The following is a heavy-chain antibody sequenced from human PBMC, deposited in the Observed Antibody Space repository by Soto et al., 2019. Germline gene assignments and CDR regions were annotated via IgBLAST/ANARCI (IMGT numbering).Heavy chain of an antibody. J-gene: IGHJ6*02. CDR1: GYTFTSYY. Sequence: QVQLVQSGAEVKKPGASVNVSCQASGYTFTSYYMHWVRQAPGQGLEWMGIINPGGGSTSYAQKLQGRVTMTRDTSTNSVYLELSSLRSEDTAVYYCARDRFSGYYFDFYYAMDVWGQGTTVTVSS. CDR3: ARDRFSGYYFDFYYAMDV. D-gene: IGHD3-22*01. CDR2: INPGGGST. V-gene: IGHV1-46*04.